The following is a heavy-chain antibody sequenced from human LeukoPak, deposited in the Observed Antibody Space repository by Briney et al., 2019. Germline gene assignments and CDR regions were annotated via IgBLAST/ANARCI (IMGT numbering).Heavy chain of an antibody. CDR3: AAAYSSGWSYDY. CDR2: IIPILGIA. J-gene: IGHJ4*02. Sequence: SVKVSCKASGGTFSSYAISWVRQAPGQGLEWMGRIIPILGIANYAQKFQGRVTITADKSTSTAYMELSSLRSEDTAVYYCAAAYSSGWSYDYWGQGTLVTVSS. CDR1: GGTFSSYA. V-gene: IGHV1-69*04. D-gene: IGHD6-19*01.